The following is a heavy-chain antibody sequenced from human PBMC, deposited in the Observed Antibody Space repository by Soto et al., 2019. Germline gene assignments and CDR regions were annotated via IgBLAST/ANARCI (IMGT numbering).Heavy chain of an antibody. J-gene: IGHJ6*03. CDR1: GFTFSSYG. Sequence: PGGSLRLSCAASGFTFSSYGMHWVRQAPGKGLVWVSRINSDGSSTSYADSVKGRFTISRDNAKDTLYLQMNSLRAEDTAVYYGARADYYYYYYMDVWGKGTTVTV. CDR2: INSDGSST. V-gene: IGHV3-74*01. CDR3: ARADYYYYYYMDV.